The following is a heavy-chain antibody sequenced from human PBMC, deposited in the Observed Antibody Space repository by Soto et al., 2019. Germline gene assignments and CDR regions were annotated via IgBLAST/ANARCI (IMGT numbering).Heavy chain of an antibody. Sequence: QVQLVQSGAEVKRPGSSVKVSCKISGGTFSNGAFSWVRQAPGQGLEWMGGIIPLFGTPSYAQKFQGRVTVTADESSSTVKMELSSLTSEDRAIYYGANGRVGGLATGGYFAYGAREPWSASLQ. CDR3: ANGRVGGLATGGYFAY. D-gene: IGHD5-12*01. CDR2: IIPLFGTP. CDR1: GGTFSNGA. J-gene: IGHJ4*02. V-gene: IGHV1-69*01.